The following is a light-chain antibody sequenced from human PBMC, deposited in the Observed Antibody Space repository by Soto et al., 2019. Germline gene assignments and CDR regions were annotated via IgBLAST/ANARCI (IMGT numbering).Light chain of an antibody. CDR1: QSVLYSSNNKNY. J-gene: IGKJ3*01. CDR2: WAS. CDR3: QQYYGNPPT. Sequence: DIVMTQSPDSLAVSLGERATINCKSSQSVLYSSNNKNYLAWYQQKPGQPPKVLIYWASTRESGVPDRFSGSGSGKDFTLTISSLQAEDVAVYYCQQYYGNPPTFGPGTKVDLK. V-gene: IGKV4-1*01.